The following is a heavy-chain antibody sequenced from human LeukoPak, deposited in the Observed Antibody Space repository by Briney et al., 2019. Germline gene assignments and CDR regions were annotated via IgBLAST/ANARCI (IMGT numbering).Heavy chain of an antibody. Sequence: SDTLSLTCAVSGYSISSSNWWGWIRQPPGKGLEWIGYIYYSGSTNYNPSLKSRVTMSVDTSKNQFSLKLSPVTAADTAVYYCARALFYSSGWYGFDPWGQGTLVTVSS. D-gene: IGHD6-19*01. CDR1: GYSISSSNW. J-gene: IGHJ5*02. CDR2: IYYSGST. V-gene: IGHV4-28*03. CDR3: ARALFYSSGWYGFDP.